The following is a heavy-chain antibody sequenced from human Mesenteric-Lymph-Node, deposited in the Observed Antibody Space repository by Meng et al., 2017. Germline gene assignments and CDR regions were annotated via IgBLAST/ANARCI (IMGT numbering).Heavy chain of an antibody. V-gene: IGHV1-3*01. D-gene: IGHD6-6*01. CDR3: ARDRGAARLFDY. CDR1: GYTFTSYA. Sequence: QVQLVKSWAEVNKPGASVKFSRQASGYTFTSYAMHWVRQAPGQRLEWMGWINAGNGNTKYSQKFQGRVTITRDTSASTAYMELSSLRSEDTAVYYCARDRGAARLFDYWGQGTLVTVSS. J-gene: IGHJ4*02. CDR2: INAGNGNT.